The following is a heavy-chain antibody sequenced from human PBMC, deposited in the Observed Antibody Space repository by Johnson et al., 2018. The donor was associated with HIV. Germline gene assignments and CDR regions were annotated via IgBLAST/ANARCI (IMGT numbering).Heavy chain of an antibody. CDR2: IYGGGST. CDR3: AKDRSTGWYPAFDI. J-gene: IGHJ3*02. D-gene: IGHD6-19*01. CDR1: GFTFSTYW. V-gene: IGHV3-66*01. Sequence: VQLVESGGGLVQPGGSLRLSCAASGFTFSTYWMHWVRQTPGKGLVWVSAIYGGGSTSYADSVKGRFTISRDNSKNTLYLQMNSLRAEDTALYYCAKDRSTGWYPAFDIWGQGTMVTVSS.